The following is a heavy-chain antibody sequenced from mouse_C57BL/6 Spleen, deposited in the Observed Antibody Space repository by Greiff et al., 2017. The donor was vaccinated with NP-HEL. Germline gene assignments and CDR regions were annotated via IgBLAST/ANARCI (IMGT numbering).Heavy chain of an antibody. D-gene: IGHD3-2*02. CDR1: GYTFTSYW. CDR2: IYPSDSET. J-gene: IGHJ3*01. V-gene: IGHV1-61*01. CDR3: ASRSSGYVPVFAY. Sequence: QVQLQQSGAELVRPGSSVKLSCKASGYTFTSYWMDWVKQRPGQGLEWIGNIYPSDSETHYNQKFKDKATLTVDKSSSTAYMQLSSLTSEDSAVYYCASRSSGYVPVFAYWGQGTLVTVSA.